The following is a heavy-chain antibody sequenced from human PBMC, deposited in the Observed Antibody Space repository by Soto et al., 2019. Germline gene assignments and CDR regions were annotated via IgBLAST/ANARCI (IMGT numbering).Heavy chain of an antibody. D-gene: IGHD4-17*01. V-gene: IGHV1-69*13. Sequence: SVKVSCKASGFTFTSSAMQWVRQAPGQGLEWMGGIIPIFGTANYAQKFQGRVTITADESTSTAYMELSSLRSEDTAVYYCAMKFSRSRRDYYYYGMDVWGQGTTVTVSS. CDR1: GFTFTSSA. J-gene: IGHJ6*02. CDR2: IIPIFGTA. CDR3: AMKFSRSRRDYYYYGMDV.